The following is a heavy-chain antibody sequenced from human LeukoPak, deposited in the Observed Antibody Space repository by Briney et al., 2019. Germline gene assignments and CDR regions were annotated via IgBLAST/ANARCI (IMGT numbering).Heavy chain of an antibody. V-gene: IGHV3-23*01. J-gene: IGHJ4*02. CDR2: ISGSGGST. D-gene: IGHD1-26*01. Sequence: GGSLRLSCAASGFTFSSYSMNWVRQAPGKGLEWVSAISGSGGSTYYADSVKGRFTISRDNSKNTLYLQMNSLRAEDTAVYYCAKVPLHRELPGNWGQGTLVTVSS. CDR3: AKVPLHRELPGN. CDR1: GFTFSSYS.